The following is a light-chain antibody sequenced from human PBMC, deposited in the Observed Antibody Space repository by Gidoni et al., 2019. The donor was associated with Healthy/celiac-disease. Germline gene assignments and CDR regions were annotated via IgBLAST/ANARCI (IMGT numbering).Light chain of an antibody. CDR2: AAS. CDR3: QQSYSTPLIT. V-gene: IGKV1-39*01. J-gene: IGKJ5*01. Sequence: DIQMTQSPSSLSASVGDRVTITCRASQSISSYLNWYQQKPGKAPKLLIYAASSLQSGVPSRFSGSESGTDFTLTISNLQPEDFATYYCQQSYSTPLITFGQGTRLEIK. CDR1: QSISSY.